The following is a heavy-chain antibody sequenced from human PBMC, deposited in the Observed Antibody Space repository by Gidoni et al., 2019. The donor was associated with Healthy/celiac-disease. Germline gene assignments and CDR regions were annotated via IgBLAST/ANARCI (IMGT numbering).Heavy chain of an antibody. J-gene: IGHJ6*02. CDR1: GFTFSSYA. CDR2: IRGSGGST. D-gene: IGHD3-3*01. V-gene: IGHV3-23*01. CDR3: AKVGEYYDFWSGYYTHYDYGMDV. Sequence: EVQLLESGGGLVQPGGSLRLSCAASGFTFSSYAMSWVRQAPGKGLEWVSAIRGSGGSTYYADSVKGRFTISRDNSKNTLYLQMNSLRAEDTAVYYCAKVGEYYDFWSGYYTHYDYGMDVWGQGTTVTVSS.